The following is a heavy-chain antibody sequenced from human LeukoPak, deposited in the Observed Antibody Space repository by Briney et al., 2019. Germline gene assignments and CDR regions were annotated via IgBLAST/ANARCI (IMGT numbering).Heavy chain of an antibody. J-gene: IGHJ4*02. CDR2: TSSSDDGK. CDR1: GFSLSSYA. CDR3: AKDIGSYYDY. V-gene: IGHV3-23*01. Sequence: PGGSLRLSCTVSGFSLSSYAMSWVRRAPGKGLEWISATSSSDDGKYYADSVRGRFTISRDNSRNTMYLQMNSLRAEDTAVYYCAKDIGSYYDYWGQGTLVTVSS. D-gene: IGHD3-10*01.